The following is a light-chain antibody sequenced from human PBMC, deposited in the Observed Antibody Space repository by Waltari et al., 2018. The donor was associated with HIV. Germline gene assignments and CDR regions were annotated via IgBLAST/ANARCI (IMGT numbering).Light chain of an antibody. CDR1: RSNIGAGYQ. CDR3: QSYDSSLSGYV. J-gene: IGLJ1*01. CDR2: GNS. V-gene: IGLV1-40*01. Sequence: QSVLTQPPSVSGAPGQRVTISCPGSRSNIGAGYQVHWYQQLLGTAPKLLIYGNSNRPSGVPDRFSGSKSGTSASLAITGLQAEDEADYHCQSYDSSLSGYVFGTGTKVTVL.